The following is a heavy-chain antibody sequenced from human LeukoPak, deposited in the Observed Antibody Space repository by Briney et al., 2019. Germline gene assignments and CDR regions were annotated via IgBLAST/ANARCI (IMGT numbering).Heavy chain of an antibody. V-gene: IGHV3-74*01. D-gene: IGHD3-22*01. CDR1: GFTFISYW. CDR3: ARLRDDSSGYYPHYFDY. Sequence: GGSLRLSCAASGFTFISYWMHWVRQAPGKGLVWVSRINSDGSTTSYADSVKGRFTISRDNAKNTLYLQMNSLRAEDTAVYYCARLRDDSSGYYPHYFDYWGQGTLVTVSS. J-gene: IGHJ4*02. CDR2: INSDGSTT.